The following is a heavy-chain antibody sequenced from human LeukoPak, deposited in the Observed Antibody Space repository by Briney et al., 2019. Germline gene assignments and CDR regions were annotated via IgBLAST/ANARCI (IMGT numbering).Heavy chain of an antibody. CDR3: ARVSSSVAGYDAFDI. CDR1: TFTFSTYG. J-gene: IGHJ3*02. Sequence: GGSLRLSCAASTFTFSTYGMHWVRQAPGKGLEWVSYISSSGSTIYYADSVKGRFTISRDNAKNSLYLQMNSLRAEDTAVYYCARVSSSVAGYDAFDIWGQGTMVTVSS. CDR2: ISSSGSTI. V-gene: IGHV3-48*04. D-gene: IGHD6-19*01.